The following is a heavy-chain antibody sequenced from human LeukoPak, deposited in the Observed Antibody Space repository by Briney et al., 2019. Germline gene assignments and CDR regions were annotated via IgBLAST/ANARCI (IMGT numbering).Heavy chain of an antibody. CDR1: GLSLSVNY. CDR2: IYRDGNT. CDR3: ARFTFRAVDI. V-gene: IGHV3-53*01. Sequence: PGGSLRLSCAASGLSLSVNYMTGVRQSPGKGLEWLSNIYRDGNTYYADSVNGRFSISRDDYKNTLYHGMNSLRAEATALYYCARFTFRAVDIWGEGSMVTVSS. D-gene: IGHD3-10*01. J-gene: IGHJ3*02.